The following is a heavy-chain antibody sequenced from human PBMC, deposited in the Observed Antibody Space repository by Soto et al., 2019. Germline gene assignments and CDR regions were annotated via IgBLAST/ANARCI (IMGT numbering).Heavy chain of an antibody. CDR2: ISHSGTS. J-gene: IGHJ3*01. V-gene: IGHV4-4*02. CDR1: GGSISSSHW. Sequence: QVQLQESGPGLVKPSGTLSLTCAVSGGSISSSHWWTLVRHSPGKGLEYIGEISHSGTSNSNPSLKSRVTLAVDRSKNHFSLTLTSVTAADTAVYYCARVGLSITRGAFDAWGQGTPVIVSS. D-gene: IGHD1-20*01. CDR3: ARVGLSITRGAFDA.